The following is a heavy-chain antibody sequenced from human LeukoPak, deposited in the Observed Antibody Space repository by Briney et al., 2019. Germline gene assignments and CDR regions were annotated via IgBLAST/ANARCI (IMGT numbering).Heavy chain of an antibody. CDR2: IYYSGST. CDR3: ARTLRFLEWFNAFDI. CDR1: GGSISSGGYY. V-gene: IGHV4-31*03. D-gene: IGHD3-3*01. Sequence: SETLSLTCTVSGGSISSGGYYWRWIRQHPGKGLEWIGYIYYSGSTYYNPSLKSRVTISVDTSKNQFSLKLSSVTAADTAVYYCARTLRFLEWFNAFDIWGQGTMVTVSS. J-gene: IGHJ3*02.